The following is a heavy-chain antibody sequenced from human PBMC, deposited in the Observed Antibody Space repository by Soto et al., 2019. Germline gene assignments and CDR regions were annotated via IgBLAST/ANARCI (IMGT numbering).Heavy chain of an antibody. Sequence: TSETLSLTCTVSGGFISVYYWRLIRQPPGKGLEWIGYFSYSGSTNYKPSLKSRVTISVDTSKNQFSLRLSSVTAADTAMYYWARDRNPDSGSYYSSCDYWGQGTLGTVSS. D-gene: IGHD1-26*01. CDR3: ARDRNPDSGSYYSSCDY. J-gene: IGHJ4*02. CDR2: FSYSGST. V-gene: IGHV4-59*01. CDR1: GGFISVYY.